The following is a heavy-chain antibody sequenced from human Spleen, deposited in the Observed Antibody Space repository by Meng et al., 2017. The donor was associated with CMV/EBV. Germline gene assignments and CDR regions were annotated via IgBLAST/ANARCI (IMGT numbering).Heavy chain of an antibody. CDR3: ALTTVNWFDP. Sequence: TCTVSGGSMGRGTYHWAWLRQPPGKGLEWIGSIYYNGNTFYHPSLKSRVTISGDTSKNQFSLKVNSLTAADTAVYYCALTTVNWFDPWGRGTLVTVSS. CDR1: GGSMGRGTYH. D-gene: IGHD4-17*01. J-gene: IGHJ5*02. CDR2: IYYNGNT. V-gene: IGHV4-39*07.